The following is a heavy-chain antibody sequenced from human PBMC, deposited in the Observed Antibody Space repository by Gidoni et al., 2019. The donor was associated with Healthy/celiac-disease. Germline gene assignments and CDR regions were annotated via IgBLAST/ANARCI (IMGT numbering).Heavy chain of an antibody. V-gene: IGHV5-51*01. J-gene: IGHJ4*02. D-gene: IGHD3-3*01. CDR3: ARLESYDFWSGYYTGIGGDY. Sequence: EVQLVQSGEEVTKPGESLKVSCTGSGYSFTSYWIGWVRQMPGKGLEWMGIIYPGDSDTRYSPSFQGQVTISADKSISTAYLQWSSLKASDTAMYYCARLESYDFWSGYYTGIGGDYWGQGTLVTVSS. CDR2: IYPGDSDT. CDR1: GYSFTSYW.